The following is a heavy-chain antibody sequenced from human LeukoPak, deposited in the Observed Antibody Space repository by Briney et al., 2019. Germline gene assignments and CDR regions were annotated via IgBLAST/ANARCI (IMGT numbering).Heavy chain of an antibody. CDR3: VRGGDYYDTNRGPPFPKPPYYMDV. J-gene: IGHJ6*03. CDR1: GGPITNGDYY. CDR2: IDSSGST. Sequence: SQTLSLTCTVSGGPITNGDYYWTWIRQHPEKGLEWIGHIDSSGSTNYNPSLQSRLTISLDTSKNQFSLRLSSVTAADTAGYYCVRGGDYYDTNRGPPFPKPPYYMDVWGKGTTVSVSS. D-gene: IGHD3-22*01. V-gene: IGHV4-31*03.